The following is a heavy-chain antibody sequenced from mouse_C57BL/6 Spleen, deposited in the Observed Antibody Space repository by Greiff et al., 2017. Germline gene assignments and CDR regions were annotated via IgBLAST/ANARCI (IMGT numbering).Heavy chain of an antibody. Sequence: EVQLQESGPELVKPGASVKMSCKASGYTFTDYNMHWVKQSHGKSLEWIGYINPNNGGTSYNQKFKGKATLTVNKSSSTAYMELRSLTSEDSAVYYCAREGTGDGFAYWGQGTLVTVSA. CDR1: GYTFTDYN. CDR2: INPNNGGT. J-gene: IGHJ3*01. D-gene: IGHD4-1*01. V-gene: IGHV1-22*01. CDR3: AREGTGDGFAY.